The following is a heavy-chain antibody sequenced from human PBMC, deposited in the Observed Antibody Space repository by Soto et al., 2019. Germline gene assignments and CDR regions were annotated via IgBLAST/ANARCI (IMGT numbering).Heavy chain of an antibody. J-gene: IGHJ6*02. CDR3: ARGKGMEKMYYYYGMDV. V-gene: IGHV1-3*01. CDR1: GYSFSTHS. Sequence: ASVKVSGKASGYSFSTHSMHWVRQAPGQGREWMGWINGGNGNTKDSQKFRDRVTITREACASTGYMELSSVRSEDTAVYYYARGKGMEKMYYYYGMDVWGQGTTVTVSS. D-gene: IGHD1-1*01. CDR2: INGGNGNT.